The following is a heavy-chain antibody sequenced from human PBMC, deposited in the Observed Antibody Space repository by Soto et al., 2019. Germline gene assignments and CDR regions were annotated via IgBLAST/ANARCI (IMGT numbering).Heavy chain of an antibody. D-gene: IGHD2-21*01. CDR3: ARGARYCGGDCYDY. Sequence: GESLKISCAASGFTFSSNYMSWVRQAPGKGLEWVSGIYSGGSTYYADSVKGRFTISRHNSKNKLYLQMNSLRAADTAVDYCARGARYCGGDCYDYWGQGTLVTVSS. CDR2: IYSGGST. CDR1: GFTFSSNY. V-gene: IGHV3-53*04. J-gene: IGHJ4*02.